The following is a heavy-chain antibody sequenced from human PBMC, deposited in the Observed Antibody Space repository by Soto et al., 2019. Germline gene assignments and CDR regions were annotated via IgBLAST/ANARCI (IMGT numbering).Heavy chain of an antibody. CDR2: MSGSGGRT. CDR1: GFTFSSYA. V-gene: IGHV3-23*01. J-gene: IGHJ4*02. CDR3: AKALVRFLEWPYYFAY. D-gene: IGHD3-3*01. Sequence: EVQLLESGGGLVQPGGSLRLSCAASGFTFSSYAMSWVRQAPGKGLEWVSAMSGSGGRTYYADSVKGPFTISRDNYKYTLYLQMNSLRAEDTAVYYCAKALVRFLEWPYYFAYWGQGTLVPVSS.